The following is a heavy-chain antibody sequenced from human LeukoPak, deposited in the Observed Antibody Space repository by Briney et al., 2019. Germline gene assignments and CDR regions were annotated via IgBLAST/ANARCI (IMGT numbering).Heavy chain of an antibody. CDR2: INPNSGGT. Sequence: GASVKVSCKASGYTFTAYYIHWVRQAPGQGLEWMGWINPNSGGTTYAQKFQGRVTMTRDTSISTVYMELTSLISDDTAVYYCARDITLLTTYSGSYPPYGLDVWGQGTTVIVSS. CDR1: GYTFTAYY. CDR3: ARDITLLTTYSGSYPPYGLDV. D-gene: IGHD1-26*01. V-gene: IGHV1-2*02. J-gene: IGHJ6*02.